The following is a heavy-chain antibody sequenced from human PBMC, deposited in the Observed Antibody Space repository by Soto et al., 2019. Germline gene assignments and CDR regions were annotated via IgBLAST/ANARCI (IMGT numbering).Heavy chain of an antibody. V-gene: IGHV3-23*01. D-gene: IGHD6-19*01. CDR2: IRVGGGDT. CDR3: AKCSVGTVRTSGWCNWFDP. J-gene: IGHJ5*02. CDR1: GFTFSSSA. Sequence: EVRLLESGGGLAQPGGSRRLSCAASGFTFSSSAMNWVRQAPGKGLEWVSSIRVGGGDTFYADSVRGRFTVSRDISMNTLYLQMNSLRAEDTAIYYCAKCSVGTVRTSGWCNWFDPWGQGTRVTVSS.